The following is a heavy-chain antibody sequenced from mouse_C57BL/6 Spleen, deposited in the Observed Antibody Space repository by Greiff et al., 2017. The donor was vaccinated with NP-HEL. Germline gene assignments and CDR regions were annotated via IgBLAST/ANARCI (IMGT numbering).Heavy chain of an antibody. J-gene: IGHJ3*01. Sequence: EVHLVESGGGLVQPKGSLKLSCAASGFSFNTYAMNWVRQAPGKGLEWVARIRSKSNNYATYYADSVKDRFTISRDDSESMLYLQMNNLKTEDTAMDYCVRHDYYYGSSPWFAYWGQGTLVTVSA. CDR1: GFSFNTYA. CDR2: IRSKSNNYAT. CDR3: VRHDYYYGSSPWFAY. D-gene: IGHD1-1*01. V-gene: IGHV10-1*01.